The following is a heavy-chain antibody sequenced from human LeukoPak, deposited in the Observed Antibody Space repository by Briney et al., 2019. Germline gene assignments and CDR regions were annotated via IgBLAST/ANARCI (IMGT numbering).Heavy chain of an antibody. J-gene: IGHJ6*04. CDR2: VFYTGHT. CDR1: GDSVSSSTHY. D-gene: IGHD3-10*01. CDR3: ARERREWLGNLLLPDGMDV. V-gene: IGHV4-61*01. Sequence: SETLSLTCTVSGDSVSSSTHYWNWIRQPPGTGREWVGYVFYTGHTNYNPSLTSRVTIPVAPSKTQFSLKLSSVTAADTAVYYCARERREWLGNLLLPDGMDVWGKGTTVTVSS.